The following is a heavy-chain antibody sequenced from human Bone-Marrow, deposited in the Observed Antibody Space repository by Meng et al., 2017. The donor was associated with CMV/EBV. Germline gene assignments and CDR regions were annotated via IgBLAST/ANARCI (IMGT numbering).Heavy chain of an antibody. V-gene: IGHV4-59*12. CDR1: GGSISSYY. Sequence: SEPLSLTCTASGGSISSYYWSWIRQPPGKGLEWIGYIYYSGSTNYNPSLKSRVTISVDTSKNQFSLKLSSVTAADTAVYYCARGAIVVVPAADYYYYGMDVWGQGTTVTVSS. J-gene: IGHJ6*02. CDR3: ARGAIVVVPAADYYYYGMDV. CDR2: IYYSGST. D-gene: IGHD2-2*01.